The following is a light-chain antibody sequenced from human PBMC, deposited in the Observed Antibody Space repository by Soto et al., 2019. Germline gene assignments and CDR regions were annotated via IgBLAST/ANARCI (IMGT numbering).Light chain of an antibody. Sequence: QLVLTQSPSASASLGASVKLTCTLSSGHSSYAIAWHQQQPEKGPRYLMKLNSDGSHNKGDGIPDRFSGSSSGAERYLTISSLQSEDEADYYCQTWGTGTSVVFGGGTKVTVL. CDR2: LNSDGSH. V-gene: IGLV4-69*01. CDR3: QTWGTGTSVV. CDR1: SGHSSYA. J-gene: IGLJ2*01.